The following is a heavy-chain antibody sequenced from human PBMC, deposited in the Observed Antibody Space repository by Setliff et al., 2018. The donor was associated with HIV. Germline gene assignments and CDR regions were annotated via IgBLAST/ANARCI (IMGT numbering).Heavy chain of an antibody. CDR3: ARDYSPPWVTGDDAFDV. V-gene: IGHV3-66*01. CDR1: GFTVSSNY. D-gene: IGHD2-21*02. Sequence: GGSLRLSCAASGFTVSSNYMSWVRQAPGKGLEWVSVIYSGGSTYYADSVKGRFTISRDNAKNSVYLQMNSLRAEDTAIYYCARDYSPPWVTGDDAFDVWGQGTVVTVSS. CDR2: IYSGGST. J-gene: IGHJ3*01.